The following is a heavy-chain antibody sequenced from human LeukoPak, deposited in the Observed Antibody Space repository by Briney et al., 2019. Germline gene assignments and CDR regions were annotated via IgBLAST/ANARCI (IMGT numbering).Heavy chain of an antibody. V-gene: IGHV4-59*12. J-gene: IGHJ4*02. CDR3: ARDHSYGYFDY. D-gene: IGHD5-18*01. Sequence: QVQLQESGPGVVKPSETLSLPCTVSGGTLNSLYWTWIRQPPGKGLDYIGYIYYSGSTNYNPSLKSRVTMSVDTSKNQFSLKLISVTAADTAVYYCARDHSYGYFDYWGQGTLVTVSS. CDR2: IYYSGST. CDR1: GGTLNSLY.